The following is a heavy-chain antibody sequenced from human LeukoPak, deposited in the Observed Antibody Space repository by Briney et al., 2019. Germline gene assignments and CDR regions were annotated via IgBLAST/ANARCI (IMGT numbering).Heavy chain of an antibody. V-gene: IGHV4-4*07. CDR3: AKEDIVVVTKYIHYGMDV. CDR1: GGSVRNYY. Sequence: SETLSLTCIVSGGSVRNYYWTWIRQPAGKGLQWIGRIYTNGTTSYSPSLKSRVTMSVDMSKNQFSLKLTSVTAADTAVYYCAKEDIVVVTKYIHYGMDVWGQGTTVTVSS. CDR2: IYTNGTT. J-gene: IGHJ6*02. D-gene: IGHD2-15*01.